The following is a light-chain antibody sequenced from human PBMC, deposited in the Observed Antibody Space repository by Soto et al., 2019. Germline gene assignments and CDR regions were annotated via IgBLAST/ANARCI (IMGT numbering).Light chain of an antibody. V-gene: IGLV2-11*01. CDR1: STYVGDYNF. Sequence: QSALTQPRSVSGSPGQSVTISCTGTSTYVGDYNFVSWYQQYPGKAPKLMMYDVNKRPSGVPDRFSGSKSGNTASLTISGLQAEDEADYYCCSFAGSYTYVFGTGTKVTVL. CDR3: CSFAGSYTYV. CDR2: DVN. J-gene: IGLJ1*01.